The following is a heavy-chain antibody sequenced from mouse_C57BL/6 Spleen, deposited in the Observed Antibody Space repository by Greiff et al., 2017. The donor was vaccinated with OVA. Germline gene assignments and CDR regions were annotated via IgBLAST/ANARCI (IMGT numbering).Heavy chain of an antibody. CDR2: ISSGSSTI. V-gene: IGHV5-17*01. Sequence: EVHLVESGGGLVKPGGSLTLSCAASGFTFSDYGMHWVRQAPEKGLEWVAYISSGSSTIYYADTVKGRFTISRDTANNPLCLQMTSLRSEDTAMYYFARPPYGYDDAGYYFDYWGQGTTLTVSS. J-gene: IGHJ2*01. CDR1: GFTFSDYG. D-gene: IGHD2-2*01. CDR3: ARPPYGYDDAGYYFDY.